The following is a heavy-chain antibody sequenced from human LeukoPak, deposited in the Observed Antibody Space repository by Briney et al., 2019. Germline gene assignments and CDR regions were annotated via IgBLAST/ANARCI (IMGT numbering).Heavy chain of an antibody. CDR2: IYASGSA. V-gene: IGHV4-61*02. J-gene: IGHJ4*02. CDR3: ARVSVAATNSFDY. CDR1: GGSIISGSYY. D-gene: IGHD1-26*01. Sequence: SQTLSLTCTVSGGSIISGSYYWSWIRQPAGKGLEWIGRIYASGSANCNPSLKSRVTMSVDTSKNQFSLKLSFVTAADTAVYYCARVSVAATNSFDYWGQGTLVTVSS.